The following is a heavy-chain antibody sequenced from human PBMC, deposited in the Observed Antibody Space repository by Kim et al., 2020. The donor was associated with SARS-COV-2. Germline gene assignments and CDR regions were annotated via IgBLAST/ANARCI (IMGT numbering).Heavy chain of an antibody. CDR3: AKDRPRYVEARNYDILTGASRY. V-gene: IGHV3-23*01. CDR1: GFTFSSYA. Sequence: GGSLRLSCAASGFTFSSYAMSWVRQAPGKGLEWVSAISGSGGSTYYADSVKGRFTISRDNSKNTLYLQMNSLRAEDTAVYYCAKDRPRYVEARNYDILTGASRYWGQGTLVTVSS. J-gene: IGHJ4*02. D-gene: IGHD3-9*01. CDR2: ISGSGGST.